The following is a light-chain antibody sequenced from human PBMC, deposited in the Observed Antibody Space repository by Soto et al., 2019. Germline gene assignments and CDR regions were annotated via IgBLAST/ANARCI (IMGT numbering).Light chain of an antibody. CDR1: QSVLYSSNNMNY. CDR3: PQYYSTPFT. CDR2: CAS. Sequence: IVMTQSPDSLAVSLGERATINCKSSQSVLYSSNNMNYLTWYQKKPGQPPKLLINCASTRESGVPARFSGSGSGTDFTRTISSLQAEDVAVYYCPQYYSTPFTFGPGTRVYIK. V-gene: IGKV4-1*01. J-gene: IGKJ3*01.